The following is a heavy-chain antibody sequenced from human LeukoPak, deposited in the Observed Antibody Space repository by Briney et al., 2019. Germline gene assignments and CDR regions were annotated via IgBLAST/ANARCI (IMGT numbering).Heavy chain of an antibody. V-gene: IGHV3-9*03. J-gene: IGHJ3*02. Sequence: GGSLRLSCAASGFTFDDYAMHWVRQAPGKGLEWVSGISWNSGSIGYADSVKGRFTISRDNAKNSLYLQMNSLRAEDMALHYCAKDMGSGWQQRGTDAFDIWGQGTMVTVSS. CDR2: ISWNSGSI. CDR1: GFTFDDYA. D-gene: IGHD6-13*01. CDR3: AKDMGSGWQQRGTDAFDI.